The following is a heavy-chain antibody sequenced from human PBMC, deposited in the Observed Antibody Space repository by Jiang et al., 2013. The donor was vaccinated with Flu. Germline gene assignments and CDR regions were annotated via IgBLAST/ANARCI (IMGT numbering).Heavy chain of an antibody. Sequence: QLVESGGGLVQPGGSLRLSCAASGFTFSNYVMNWVRQAPGKGLEWVSGISGSAGGTYYADSVKGRFTISRDNSKNTLSLQMNSLRAEDTAVYYCAKGVNSWYCYGMDVWGQGTTVTVSS. V-gene: IGHV3-23*04. J-gene: IGHJ6*02. CDR2: ISGSAGGT. CDR1: GFTFSNYV. D-gene: IGHD3-3*01. CDR3: AKGVNSWYCYGMDV.